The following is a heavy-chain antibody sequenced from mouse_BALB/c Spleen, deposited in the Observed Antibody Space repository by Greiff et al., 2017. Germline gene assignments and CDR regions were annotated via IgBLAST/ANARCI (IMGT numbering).Heavy chain of an antibody. CDR3: ARCYYDYDRYDAVDY. V-gene: IGHV5-17*02. CDR2: ISSGSSTI. D-gene: IGHD2-4*01. J-gene: IGHJ4*01. Sequence: DVHLVESGGGLVQPGGSRKLSCAASGFTFSSFGMHWVRQAPEKGLEWVAYISSGSSTIYYADTVKGRFTISRDNPKNTLFLQMTSLRSEDTAMYYCARCYYDYDRYDAVDYWGQGTSVTVSS. CDR1: GFTFSSFG.